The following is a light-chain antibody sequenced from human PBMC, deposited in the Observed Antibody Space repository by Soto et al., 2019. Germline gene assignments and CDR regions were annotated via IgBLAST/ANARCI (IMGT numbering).Light chain of an antibody. V-gene: IGLV2-11*01. CDR2: DVS. Sequence: VVGRYNYVSWYQQHPGKAPKLMIYDVSKRPSGVPDRFSGSKSGNTASLTISCLRARDEGYSACSFFVCTYTLAVATENKVPVL. CDR1: VVGRYNY. J-gene: IGLJ1*01. CDR3: SFFVCTYTLA.